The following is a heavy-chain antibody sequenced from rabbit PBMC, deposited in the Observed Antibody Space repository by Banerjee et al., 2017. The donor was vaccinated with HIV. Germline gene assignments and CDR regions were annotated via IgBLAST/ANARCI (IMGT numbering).Heavy chain of an antibody. Sequence: QEQLEESGGDLVKPEGSLTLTCKASGLDLSSSYWICWVRQAPGKGPEWIACIYTGDGPTYFASWVNGRFTISKTSSTTVTLQMTSLTDADKATYFCARSPNDGCGHCSFNLWGPGTLVTVS. D-gene: IGHD1-1*01. CDR3: ARSPNDGCGHCSFNL. CDR2: IYTGDGPT. V-gene: IGHV1S45*01. J-gene: IGHJ4*01. CDR1: GLDLSSSYW.